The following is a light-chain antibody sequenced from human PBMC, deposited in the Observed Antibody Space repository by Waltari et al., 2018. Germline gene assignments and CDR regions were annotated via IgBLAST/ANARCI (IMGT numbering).Light chain of an antibody. CDR1: STDVGGYNY. J-gene: IGLJ1*01. V-gene: IGLV2-8*01. CDR2: EVT. CDR3: SSHAGSSNFYV. Sequence: QSALTQPPSASGSPGQSVTISCTGTSTDVGGYNYVSWYQQYPGNAPKHIIYEVTKRPSGVPDRSSGSKSGNAASLTVSGLQAEDEADYYCSSHAGSSNFYVFGTGTKVIVL.